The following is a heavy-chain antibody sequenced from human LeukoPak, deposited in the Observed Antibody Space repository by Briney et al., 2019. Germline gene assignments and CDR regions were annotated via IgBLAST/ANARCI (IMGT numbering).Heavy chain of an antibody. J-gene: IGHJ3*02. V-gene: IGHV4-59*01. CDR1: AGSIRTYY. Sequence: SETLSLTCTVSAGSIRTYYWGWIRQPPGGGLEWIGYAHHSGATNYNFSLKSRVSISVDTSKNQFSLKLSSVTAADTAVYYCATTAEVGATINDAFDIWGQGTVVTVSS. CDR3: ATTAEVGATINDAFDI. D-gene: IGHD5-12*01. CDR2: AHHSGAT.